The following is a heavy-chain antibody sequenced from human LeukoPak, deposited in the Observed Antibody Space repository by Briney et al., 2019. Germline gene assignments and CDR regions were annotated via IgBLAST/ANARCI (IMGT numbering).Heavy chain of an antibody. CDR1: GFSFSTFY. J-gene: IGHJ6*03. CDR3: ARTRSSSGYLDV. Sequence: ASVKVSCKTFGFSFSTFYIHWLRQAPGQGLEWMGIIHPNGFITSYAQRFKGRVSMTRDPSTSTVYMELNSLIFDDTAVYYCARTRSSSGYLDVWGTGTTVTVSS. CDR2: IHPNGFIT. V-gene: IGHV1-46*01. D-gene: IGHD3-10*01.